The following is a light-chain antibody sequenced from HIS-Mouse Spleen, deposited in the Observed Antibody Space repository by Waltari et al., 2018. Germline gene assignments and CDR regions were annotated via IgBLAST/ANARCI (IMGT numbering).Light chain of an antibody. J-gene: IGLJ2*01. CDR1: SSDVGSYNL. CDR2: EGS. Sequence: QSALTQPASVSGSPGQSITISCTGTSSDVGSYNLVSWYQQHPGKAPKLMIYEGSQLPSRFSIRSSGSKSGNPASLTISGLQAKDEAYYYCCSYAGSSTFDVVFGGGTKLTVL. CDR3: CSYAGSSTFDVV. V-gene: IGLV2-23*03.